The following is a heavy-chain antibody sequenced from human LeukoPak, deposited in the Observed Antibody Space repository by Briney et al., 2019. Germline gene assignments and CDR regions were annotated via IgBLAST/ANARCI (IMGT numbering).Heavy chain of an antibody. V-gene: IGHV1-2*04. CDR1: GYTFTGYY. CDR3: ARGGTLGFDYVWGSYPHAFDY. CDR2: INPNSGGT. J-gene: IGHJ4*02. D-gene: IGHD3-16*02. Sequence: GASVKVSYKASGYTFTGYYMHWVRQAPGQGLEWMGWINPNSGGTNYAQKFQGWVTMTRDTSISTAYMELSRLRSDDTAVYYCARGGTLGFDYVWGSYPHAFDYWGQGTLVTVSS.